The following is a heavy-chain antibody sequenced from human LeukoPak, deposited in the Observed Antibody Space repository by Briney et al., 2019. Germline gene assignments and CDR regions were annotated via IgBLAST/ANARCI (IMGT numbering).Heavy chain of an antibody. CDR1: GFTFSSYA. J-gene: IGHJ4*02. Sequence: GGSLRLSRAASGFTFSSYAMHWVRQAPGKGLEWVAVISYDGSNKYYADSVKGRFTISGDNAKNSLYLQMNSLRAEDTAVYYCARQSGSGFIRYDYWGQGTLVTVSS. CDR2: ISYDGSNK. CDR3: ARQSGSGFIRYDY. D-gene: IGHD6-19*01. V-gene: IGHV3-30*04.